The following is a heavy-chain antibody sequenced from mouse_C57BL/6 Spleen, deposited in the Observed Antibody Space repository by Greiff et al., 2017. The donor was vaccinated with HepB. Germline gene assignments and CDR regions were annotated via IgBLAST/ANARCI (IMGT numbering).Heavy chain of an antibody. J-gene: IGHJ1*03. CDR3: ARFGGYGSRPYWYFDV. Sequence: QVQLQQPGAELVMPGASVKLSCKASGYTFTSYWMHWVKQRPGQGLEWIGEIDPSDSYTNYNQKFKGKSTLTVDKSSSTAYMQLSSLTSEDSAVYYLARFGGYGSRPYWYFDVWGTGTTVTVSS. CDR1: GYTFTSYW. V-gene: IGHV1-69*01. D-gene: IGHD1-1*01. CDR2: IDPSDSYT.